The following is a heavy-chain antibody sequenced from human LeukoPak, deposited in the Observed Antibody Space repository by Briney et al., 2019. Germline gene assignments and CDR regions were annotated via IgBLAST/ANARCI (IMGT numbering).Heavy chain of an antibody. V-gene: IGHV4-38-2*02. CDR3: MRDGDNSAYLTHGPFDF. CDR1: GYSISSGYY. Sequence: SETLSLTCTVSGYSISSGYYWGWVRQPPGKGLEWIGSFFYTGRNYHYNPSLRSRVSFSIDTSNKQFSLKLTSATAADTAIYYCMRDGDNSAYLTHGPFDFWGQGILVAVSS. J-gene: IGHJ4*02. CDR2: FFYTGRN. D-gene: IGHD3-22*01.